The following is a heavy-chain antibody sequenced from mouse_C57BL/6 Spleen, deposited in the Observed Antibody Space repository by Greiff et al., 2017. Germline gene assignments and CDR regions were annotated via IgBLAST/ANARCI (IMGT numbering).Heavy chain of an antibody. Sequence: QVQLQQPGAELVRPGSSVKLSCKASGYTFTSYWMHWVKQRPIQGLEWIGNIDPSDSETHYNQKFKDKATLTVDKSSSTAYMQLSSLTSEDSAVYYCAREERGYDAFAYWGQGTLVTVSA. CDR1: GYTFTSYW. J-gene: IGHJ3*01. V-gene: IGHV1-52*01. CDR3: AREERGYDAFAY. D-gene: IGHD2-2*01. CDR2: IDPSDSET.